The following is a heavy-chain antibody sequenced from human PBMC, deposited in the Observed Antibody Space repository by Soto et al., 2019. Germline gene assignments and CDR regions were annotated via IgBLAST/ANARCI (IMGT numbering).Heavy chain of an antibody. CDR1: GFPFSSYW. V-gene: IGHV3-7*01. Sequence: EVHLVDSGGGLVQPGGSLRLSCVASGFPFSSYWMSWVRQAPGKGLEWVANIKEDGSDKYYVDSVKGRFTISRDNAKNSLHLQMNPLRVEDTAVYYCVGVSLTGSWGQGTLVAVSS. D-gene: IGHD3-9*01. CDR3: VGVSLTGS. CDR2: IKEDGSDK. J-gene: IGHJ5*02.